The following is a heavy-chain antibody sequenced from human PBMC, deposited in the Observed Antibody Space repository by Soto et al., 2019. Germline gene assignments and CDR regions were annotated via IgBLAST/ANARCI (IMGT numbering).Heavy chain of an antibody. J-gene: IGHJ4*02. V-gene: IGHV3-9*01. CDR1: GFTFDDYA. D-gene: IGHD5-12*01. CDR2: ISWNSGSI. Sequence: PGGSLRLSXAASGFTFDDYAMHWVRQATGKGLEWVSGISWNSGSIGYADSVKGRFTISRDNAKNSLYLQMNSLRAEDTALYYCAKDVDIVATTEGFFDYWGQGTLVTVSS. CDR3: AKDVDIVATTEGFFDY.